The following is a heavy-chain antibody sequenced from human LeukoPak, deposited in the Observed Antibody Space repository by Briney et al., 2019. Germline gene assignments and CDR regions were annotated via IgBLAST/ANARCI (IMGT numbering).Heavy chain of an antibody. CDR3: ARDAPSYDYVWGSYPY. CDR1: GYTFTGYY. Sequence: ASVNVSCKASGYTFTGYYMHWVRQAPGQGLEWMGWINPNSGGTNYAQKFQGRVTMTRDTSISTAYMELSRLRSDDTAVYYCARDAPSYDYVWGSYPYWGQGTLVTVSS. J-gene: IGHJ4*02. D-gene: IGHD3-16*02. V-gene: IGHV1-2*02. CDR2: INPNSGGT.